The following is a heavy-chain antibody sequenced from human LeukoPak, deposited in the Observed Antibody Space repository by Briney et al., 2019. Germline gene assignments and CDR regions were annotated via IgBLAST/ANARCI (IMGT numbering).Heavy chain of an antibody. CDR1: DGSINNYY. CDR3: ARDTGYSSSWYLNWFDP. Sequence: PSETLSLTCTVSDGSINNYYWTWIRQPPGKGLEWIGCIHYSGSTNYNPSLKSRVTISIGTSKKDFSLKLTSVTAADTAVYYCARDTGYSSSWYLNWFDPWGQGTLVTVSS. D-gene: IGHD6-13*01. V-gene: IGHV4-4*08. CDR2: IHYSGST. J-gene: IGHJ5*02.